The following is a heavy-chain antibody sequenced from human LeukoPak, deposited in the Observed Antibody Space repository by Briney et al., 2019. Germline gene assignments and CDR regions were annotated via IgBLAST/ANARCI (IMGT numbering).Heavy chain of an antibody. CDR1: GFSFSDYA. CDR3: AKDGSSWFVNWFDP. D-gene: IGHD6-13*01. CDR2: MTDTSGST. J-gene: IGHJ5*02. V-gene: IGHV3-23*01. Sequence: GGSLRLSCAASGFSFSDYAMNWVRQSPEKGLEWVSSMTDTSGSTYSADSVKGRCAVSRDNSKNPLYLQMSSLSAEDTAIYYCAKDGSSWFVNWFDPWGQGTLVTVSS.